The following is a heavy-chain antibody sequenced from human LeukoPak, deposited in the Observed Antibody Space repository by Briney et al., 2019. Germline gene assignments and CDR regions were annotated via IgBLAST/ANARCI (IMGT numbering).Heavy chain of an antibody. CDR2: IYYSGST. V-gene: IGHV4-39*01. CDR3: ARHEGPKPGDFWSGYYRTWFDP. J-gene: IGHJ5*02. Sequence: PSETLSLTCTVSGGSISSSSYYWGWIRQPPGKGLEWIGSIYYSGSTYYNPSLKSRVTISVDTSKNQFSLKLSSVTAADTAVYYCARHEGPKPGDFWSGYYRTWFDPWGQGTLVTVSS. CDR1: GGSISSSSYY. D-gene: IGHD3-3*01.